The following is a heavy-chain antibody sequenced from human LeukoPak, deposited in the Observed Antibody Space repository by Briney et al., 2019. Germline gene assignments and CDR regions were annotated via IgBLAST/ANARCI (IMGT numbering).Heavy chain of an antibody. CDR3: ARVYTSIVARGGYFDY. D-gene: IGHD6-6*01. CDR1: GGSISSYY. V-gene: IGHV4-59*01. J-gene: IGHJ4*02. CDR2: IYYSGST. Sequence: AETLSLTCTVSGGSISSYYWSWIRQPPGKGLEWIGYIYYSGSTNYNPSLKSRVTISVDTSKNQFSLKLSSVTAADTAVYYCARVYTSIVARGGYFDYWGQGTLVTVSS.